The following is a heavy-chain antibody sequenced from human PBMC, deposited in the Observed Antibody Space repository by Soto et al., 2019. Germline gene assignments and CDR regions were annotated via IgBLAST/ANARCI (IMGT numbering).Heavy chain of an antibody. CDR1: GFTFSSYG. CDR3: AKVVEGGMDV. Sequence: QVQLVESGGGVVQPGRSLRLSCAASGFTFSSYGMHWVRQAPGKGLEWVAVISYDGSNKYYADSVKGRFTISRDNSNNTLYLQMNSLRAEDTAGYYCAKVVEGGMDVWGQGTTVTVSS. J-gene: IGHJ6*02. CDR2: ISYDGSNK. V-gene: IGHV3-30*18. D-gene: IGHD6-6*01.